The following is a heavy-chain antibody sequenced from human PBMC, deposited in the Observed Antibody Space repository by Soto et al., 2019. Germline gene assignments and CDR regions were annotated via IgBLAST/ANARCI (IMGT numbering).Heavy chain of an antibody. CDR1: GGTFSSYA. J-gene: IGHJ6*02. Sequence: SVKVSCKASGGTFSSYAISWVRQAPGQGLEWMGEIIPIFGTANYAQKFQGRVTITADESTSTAYMELSSLRSEDTAVYYCAREGDCSSTSCSLNYGMDVWGQGTTVTVSS. CDR2: IIPIFGTA. CDR3: AREGDCSSTSCSLNYGMDV. V-gene: IGHV1-69*13. D-gene: IGHD2-2*01.